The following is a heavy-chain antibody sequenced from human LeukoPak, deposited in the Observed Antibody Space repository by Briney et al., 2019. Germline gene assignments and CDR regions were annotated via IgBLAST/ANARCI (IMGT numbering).Heavy chain of an antibody. CDR2: IYHGDSDT. J-gene: IGHJ4*02. CDR1: GYSITSYW. D-gene: IGHD3-3*01. CDR3: ARFPVLRFLEWLDY. V-gene: IGHV5-51*01. Sequence: GESLKISCKGSGYSITSYWIGWVRQMPGKGLEWMGIIYHGDSDTRYSPSFQGLTTISADNSISTAYLLCSRLKASDTAMYYCARFPVLRFLEWLDYWGQGTLVTVSS.